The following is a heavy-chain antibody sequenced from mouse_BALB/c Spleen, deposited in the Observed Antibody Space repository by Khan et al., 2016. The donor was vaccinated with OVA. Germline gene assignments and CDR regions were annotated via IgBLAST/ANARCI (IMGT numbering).Heavy chain of an antibody. J-gene: IGHJ2*01. D-gene: IGHD1-1*01. CDR2: ISYSGST. CDR3: ARIYGGDFDY. Sequence: VQLQQSGPGLVKPSQSLSLTCTVTGYSITSDYAWNWIRQFPGNKLEWMGYISYSGSTKYNPSLKSRISMTRATSKNQFFLQLNSVTTEDTATXYCARIYGGDFDYWGQGTTLIVSS. CDR1: GYSITSDYA. V-gene: IGHV3-2*02.